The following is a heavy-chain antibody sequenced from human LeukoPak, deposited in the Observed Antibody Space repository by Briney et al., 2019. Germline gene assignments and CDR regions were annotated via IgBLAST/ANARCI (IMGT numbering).Heavy chain of an antibody. V-gene: IGHV3-23*01. Sequence: ETLSLTCAVYGGSFSGYYWSWVRQAPGKGLEWVSAISGSGGSTYYADSVKGRFTISRDNSKNTLYLQMNSLRAEDTAVYYCAKAGYSGYELFDYWGQGTLVTVSS. CDR3: AKAGYSGYELFDY. J-gene: IGHJ4*02. D-gene: IGHD5-12*01. CDR2: ISGSGGST. CDR1: GGSFSGYY.